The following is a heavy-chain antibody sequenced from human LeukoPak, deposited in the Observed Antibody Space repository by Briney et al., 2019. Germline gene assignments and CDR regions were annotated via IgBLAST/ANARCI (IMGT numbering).Heavy chain of an antibody. D-gene: IGHD2-15*01. V-gene: IGHV4-59*01. J-gene: IGHJ6*04. CDR3: AARYCSGGSCYSDGWDYYYYGMDV. CDR1: GGSISSYY. Sequence: PSETLSLTCTVSGGSISSYYWSWIRQPPGKGLEWIGYIYYSGSTNYNPSLKSRVTISVDTSKNQFSLKLSPVTAADTAVYYCAARYCSGGSCYSDGWDYYYYGMDVWGKGTTVTVSS. CDR2: IYYSGST.